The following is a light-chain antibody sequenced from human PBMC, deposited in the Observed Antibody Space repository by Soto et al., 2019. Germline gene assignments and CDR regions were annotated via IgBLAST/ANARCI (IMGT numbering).Light chain of an antibody. CDR2: EVS. Sequence: QSVLTQPASVSGSPGQSITISCTGTSGDVGGYNYVSWYQQHPGKAPKLMIYEVSNRPSGVSNRFSGPKSGNTASLTISGLQAEDEAAYYCCSYTSSSSLVFGGGTKLTVL. CDR3: CSYTSSSSLV. CDR1: SGDVGGYNY. V-gene: IGLV2-14*01. J-gene: IGLJ2*01.